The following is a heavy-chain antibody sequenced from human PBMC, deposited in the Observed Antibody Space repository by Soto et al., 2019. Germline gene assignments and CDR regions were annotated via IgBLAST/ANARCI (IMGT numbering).Heavy chain of an antibody. Sequence: QVQLVESGGGVVQPGRSLRLSCAASGFTFSSYAMHWVRQAPGKGLEWVAVISYDGSNKYYADSVKGRFTISRDNSKNTLYVQMNSLRAEDTAVYYCARDGHGGTKGDYWGQGTLVTVSS. CDR3: ARDGHGGTKGDY. D-gene: IGHD1-26*01. CDR1: GFTFSSYA. J-gene: IGHJ4*02. CDR2: ISYDGSNK. V-gene: IGHV3-30-3*01.